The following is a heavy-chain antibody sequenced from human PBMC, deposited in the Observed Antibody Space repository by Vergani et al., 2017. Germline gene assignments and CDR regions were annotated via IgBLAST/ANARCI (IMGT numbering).Heavy chain of an antibody. CDR1: GGSISSGSYY. Sequence: QVQLQESGPGLVKPSQTLSLTCTVSGGSISSGSYYWSWIRQPAGKGLEWIGRIYTSGSTNYNPSLKSRVTMSVDTSKNQFSLKLSSVTAADTAVYYCARENYYDFWSGYHNYYYYHMDVWGKGTTVTGSS. CDR2: IYTSGST. CDR3: ARENYYDFWSGYHNYYYYHMDV. D-gene: IGHD3-3*01. J-gene: IGHJ6*03. V-gene: IGHV4-61*02.